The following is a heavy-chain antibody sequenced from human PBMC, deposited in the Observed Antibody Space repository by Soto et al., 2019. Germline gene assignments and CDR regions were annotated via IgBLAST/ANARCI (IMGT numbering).Heavy chain of an antibody. J-gene: IGHJ6*02. CDR2: INHSGST. V-gene: IGHV4-34*01. Sequence: SETLSLTCAVYGGSFSGYCWSWIRQPPGKGLEWIGEINHSGSTNYNPSLKSRVTISVDTSKNQFSLKLSSVTAADTAVYYCAREGYGSGSQLYYYYGMDVWGQGTTVT. D-gene: IGHD3-10*01. CDR3: AREGYGSGSQLYYYYGMDV. CDR1: GGSFSGYC.